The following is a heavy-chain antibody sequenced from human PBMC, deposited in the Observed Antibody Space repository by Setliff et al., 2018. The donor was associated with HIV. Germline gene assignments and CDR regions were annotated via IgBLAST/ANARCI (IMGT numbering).Heavy chain of an antibody. CDR1: GFTFNSYG. CDR2: IWYDASKK. Sequence: PGGSLRLSCAASGFTFNSYGMHWVRQAPGKGLEWVALIWYDASKKEYAESVKGRFNILRDDSKKTVDLQMNSLRADDTAVYYCARRAYCSSTTCFDNWGQGTLVTVSS. J-gene: IGHJ4*02. V-gene: IGHV3-33*01. CDR3: ARRAYCSSTTCFDN. D-gene: IGHD2-2*01.